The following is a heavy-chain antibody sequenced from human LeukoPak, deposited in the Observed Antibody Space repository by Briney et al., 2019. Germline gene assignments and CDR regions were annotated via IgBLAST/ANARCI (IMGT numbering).Heavy chain of an antibody. Sequence: GGSLRLSCAASGFTVSSNYMSWVGKAPGKGLEWVSVIYRGGSTYYADSVKGRFTISRDNSKNTLYLQMNSLSAEDTAVYYCARDTDYSSSPIVYFDYWGQGTLVTVSS. CDR1: GFTVSSNY. V-gene: IGHV3-66*02. J-gene: IGHJ4*02. CDR3: ARDTDYSSSPIVYFDY. CDR2: IYRGGST. D-gene: IGHD6-6*01.